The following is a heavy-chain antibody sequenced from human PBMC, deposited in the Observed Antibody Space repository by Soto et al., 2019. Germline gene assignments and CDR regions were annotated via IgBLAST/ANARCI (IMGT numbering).Heavy chain of an antibody. CDR3: ARQLWFGELL. CDR2: IFWDDDK. CDR1: GFSLSTSGVG. Sequence: QITLKESGPTLVKPTQTLTLTCTFSGFSLSTSGVGVGWISQPPGKALEWLALIFWDDDKRYSPSLKSRLTITKDTSKTQVVLTMTNMDPVDTATYYCARQLWFGELLWCQGTLVTVSS. D-gene: IGHD3-10*01. J-gene: IGHJ4*02. V-gene: IGHV2-5*02.